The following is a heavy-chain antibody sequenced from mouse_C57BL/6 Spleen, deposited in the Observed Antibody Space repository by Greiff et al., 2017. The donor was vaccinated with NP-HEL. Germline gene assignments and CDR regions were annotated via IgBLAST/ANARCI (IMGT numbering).Heavy chain of an antibody. CDR1: GYTFTEYT. J-gene: IGHJ3*01. CDR3: ARHERGSTMVTTRAWFAY. Sequence: QVQLQQSGAELVKPGASVKLSCKASGYTFTEYTIHWVKQRSGQGLEWIGWFYPGSGSIKYNEKFKDKATLTADKYSSTVYMELMRLTSEDSAVYFCARHERGSTMVTTRAWFAYWGQGTLVTVSA. V-gene: IGHV1-62-2*01. D-gene: IGHD2-2*01. CDR2: FYPGSGSI.